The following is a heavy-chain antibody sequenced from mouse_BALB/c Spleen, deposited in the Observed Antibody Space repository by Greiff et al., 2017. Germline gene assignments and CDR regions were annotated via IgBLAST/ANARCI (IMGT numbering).Heavy chain of an antibody. CDR1: GYTFTSYW. J-gene: IGHJ2*01. CDR2: INPSNGRT. CDR3: ARREGYGFFDY. Sequence: QVQLQQPGAELVKPGASVKLSCKASGYTFTSYWMHWVKQRPGQGLEWIGEINPSNGRTNYNEKFKSKATLTVDKSSSTAYMQLSSLTSEDSAVYYCARREGYGFFDYWGQGTTLTVSS. V-gene: IGHV1S81*02. D-gene: IGHD2-2*01.